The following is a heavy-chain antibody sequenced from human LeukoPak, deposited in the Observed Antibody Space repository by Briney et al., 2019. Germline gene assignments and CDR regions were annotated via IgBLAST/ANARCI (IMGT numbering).Heavy chain of an antibody. J-gene: IGHJ4*02. CDR3: ARTRFSYYYDSSGSFDY. CDR1: GFTFSSYAMH. D-gene: IGHD3-22*01. Sequence: LRLSCAASGFTFSSYAMHWIRQPPGKGLEWIGYIYYSGSTYYNPSLKSRVTISVDTSKNQFSLKLSSVTAADTAVYYCARTRFSYYYDSSGSFDYWGQGTLVTVSS. CDR2: IYYSGST. V-gene: IGHV4-30-4*01.